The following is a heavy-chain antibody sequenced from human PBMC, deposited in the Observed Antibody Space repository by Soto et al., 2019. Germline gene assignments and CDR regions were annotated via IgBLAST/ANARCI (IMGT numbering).Heavy chain of an antibody. Sequence: EVQLVESGGGLVQSGGSLRLSCAASGFTXXSYWMSWVRQGPGKGPEWVANIKQDGSEIYYVDSVKGRFTISRDNAKSSLYLQMTSLRAEDTAVYHCAKSLSAIPGDSWGQGTLVTVSS. CDR3: AKSLSAIPGDS. V-gene: IGHV3-7*05. CDR1: GFTXXSYW. J-gene: IGHJ4*02. D-gene: IGHD2-2*01. CDR2: IKQDGSEI.